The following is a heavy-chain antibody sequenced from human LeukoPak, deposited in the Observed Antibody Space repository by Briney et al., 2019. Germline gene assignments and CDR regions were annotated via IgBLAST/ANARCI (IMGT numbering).Heavy chain of an antibody. Sequence: GGSLRLSCAASGFTFDDYGMSWVRHAPGKGLEWVSGINWNGGSTGYADSVKGRFTISRDNAKNSLYLQMNSLRAEDTASYHCARGDSSGYYFDYWGQGTLVTVSS. CDR1: GFTFDDYG. D-gene: IGHD3-22*01. CDR3: ARGDSSGYYFDY. V-gene: IGHV3-20*01. CDR2: INWNGGST. J-gene: IGHJ4*02.